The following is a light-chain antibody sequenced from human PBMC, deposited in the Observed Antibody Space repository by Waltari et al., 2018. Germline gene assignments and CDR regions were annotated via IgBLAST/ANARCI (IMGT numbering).Light chain of an antibody. CDR3: QKYSNTPWT. CDR2: DAS. V-gene: IGKV3-11*01. Sequence: VISTQSPATLSLSPGERATFSCRASQRVSSYLAWYQQKPGQAPRLLIYDASTRATGIPYRFSGSGSGTEFTLTISSLEPEDFAVYYCQKYSNTPWTFGQGTKVEIK. CDR1: QRVSSY. J-gene: IGKJ1*01.